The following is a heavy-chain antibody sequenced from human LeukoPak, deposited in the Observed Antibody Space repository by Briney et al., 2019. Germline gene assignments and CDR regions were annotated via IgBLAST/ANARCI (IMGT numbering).Heavy chain of an antibody. CDR3: ARWEYSSGWYPPNWFDP. J-gene: IGHJ5*02. CDR2: IYHSGST. D-gene: IGHD6-19*01. Sequence: SQTLSLTCTVSGGSISSGGYYWSWIRQPPGKGLEWIGYIYHSGSTYYDPSLKSRVTISADRSKNQFSPKLSSVTAADTAVYYCARWEYSSGWYPPNWFDPWGQGTLVTVSS. V-gene: IGHV4-30-2*01. CDR1: GGSISSGGYY.